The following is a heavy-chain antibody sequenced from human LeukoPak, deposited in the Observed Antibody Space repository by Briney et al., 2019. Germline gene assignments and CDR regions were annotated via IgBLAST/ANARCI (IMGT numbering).Heavy chain of an antibody. D-gene: IGHD1/OR15-1a*01. J-gene: IGHJ5*02. Sequence: GGSLRLSCAASGFTFTGYAMTWVRQAPRKGLEWVSAISGSGGGTYYADSVKGRFTVSRDNSKNTLYLQMNSLRVEDTAVYYCARGGYNWDTDAGWFDPWGLGTLVTVSS. CDR3: ARGGYNWDTDAGWFDP. V-gene: IGHV3-23*01. CDR2: ISGSGGGT. CDR1: GFTFTGYA.